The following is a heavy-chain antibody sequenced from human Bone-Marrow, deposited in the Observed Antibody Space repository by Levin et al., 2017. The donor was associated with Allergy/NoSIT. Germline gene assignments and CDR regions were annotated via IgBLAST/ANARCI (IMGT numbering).Heavy chain of an antibody. CDR1: GFTFSSYA. Sequence: GGSLRFSCAASGFTFSSYAMNWVRQAPGKGLEWVSAISGSGGNTFYADSVKGRFTISRDNSQNTLYLHMNSLRAEDTAVYYCAKSRGSGSYYNMDYWGQGTLVTVSS. CDR2: ISGSGGNT. J-gene: IGHJ4*02. V-gene: IGHV3-23*01. CDR3: AKSRGSGSYYNMDY. D-gene: IGHD3-10*01.